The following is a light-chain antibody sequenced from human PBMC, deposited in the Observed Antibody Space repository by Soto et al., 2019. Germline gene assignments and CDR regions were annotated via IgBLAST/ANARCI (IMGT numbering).Light chain of an antibody. CDR1: QSINSRY. Sequence: EIVLTQSPGTLSLSPGERATLSCRASQSINSRYLAWYQQKPGQAPRLLISGASSRATGIPDRFSGSGSGTDFTLTISRLEPEDVAVYYCQQFGSSLGFTFGPGTKVDIK. J-gene: IGKJ3*01. V-gene: IGKV3-20*01. CDR2: GAS. CDR3: QQFGSSLGFT.